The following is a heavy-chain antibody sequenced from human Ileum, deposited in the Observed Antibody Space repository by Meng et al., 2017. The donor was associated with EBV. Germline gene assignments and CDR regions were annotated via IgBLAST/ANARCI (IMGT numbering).Heavy chain of an antibody. D-gene: IGHD2-2*01. CDR2: ISGSGRTT. CDR1: AFTFNNYA. V-gene: IGHV3-23*04. CDR3: ARMSSVALPAAIDY. J-gene: IGHJ4*02. Sequence: LVWCGGGPVQLGGSLSLSCAAPAFTFNNYAMTWVRQAPGKGLEYGSGISGSGRTTDYADSVKGRFTISRDNSKNTHYLQLNSLRAEDTAVYFCARMSSVALPAAIDYWGQGTLVTVPS.